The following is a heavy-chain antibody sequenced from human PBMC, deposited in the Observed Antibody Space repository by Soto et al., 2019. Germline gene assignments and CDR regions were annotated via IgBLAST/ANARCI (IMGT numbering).Heavy chain of an antibody. Sequence: QVQLQQWGAGLLKPSETLSLTCAVYGGSFSGYYWSWIRQPPGKGLEWIGEINHSGSTNYNPSLKSRVTISVDTSKNQFSLKLSSVTAADTAVYYCARAAVVSAAKTFDYWGQGTLVTVSS. CDR1: GGSFSGYY. CDR3: ARAAVVSAAKTFDY. V-gene: IGHV4-34*01. CDR2: INHSGST. J-gene: IGHJ4*02. D-gene: IGHD2-2*01.